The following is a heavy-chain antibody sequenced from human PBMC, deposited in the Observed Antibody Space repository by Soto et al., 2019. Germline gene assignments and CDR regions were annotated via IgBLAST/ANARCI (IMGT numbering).Heavy chain of an antibody. CDR2: ISYDGSNK. V-gene: IGHV3-30*18. J-gene: IGHJ4*02. Sequence: VGSLRLSCAASGFTFSSYGMHWVRQAPGKGLEWVAVISYDGSNKYYADSVKGRFTISRDNSKNTLYLQMNSLRAEDTAVYYCAKGDHWNVDYWGQGTLVTVSS. CDR1: GFTFSSYG. D-gene: IGHD1-1*01. CDR3: AKGDHWNVDY.